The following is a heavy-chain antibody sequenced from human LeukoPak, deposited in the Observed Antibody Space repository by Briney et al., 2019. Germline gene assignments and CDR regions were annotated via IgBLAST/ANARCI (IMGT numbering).Heavy chain of an antibody. CDR3: ARDSGTTGEVKFDP. J-gene: IGHJ5*02. Sequence: PSETLSLTRTVSGGSISRYYWSWIRPPAGTALEWIGRIYTSGTITYNPSLKSRVTLSVDTSKNQFTLKLSSVTAADTAVYYCARDSGTTGEVKFDPWGQGTLVTVSS. CDR2: IYTSGTI. V-gene: IGHV4-4*07. D-gene: IGHD3-10*01. CDR1: GGSISRYY.